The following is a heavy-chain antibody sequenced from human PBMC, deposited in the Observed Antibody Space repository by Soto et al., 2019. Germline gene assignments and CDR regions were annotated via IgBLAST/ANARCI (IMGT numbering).Heavy chain of an antibody. CDR3: ARGPRYCSSTSCFSGVTWFDP. J-gene: IGHJ5*02. V-gene: IGHV1-18*04. D-gene: IGHD2-2*01. Sequence: QVQLVQSGAEVKKPGASVKVSCKSSGYIFTSYGISWVRQAPGQGLEWMGWISSYNGNTNYAQKVQDRVNMTTDTSTTATYMELRSLTSDDTAVYYCARGPRYCSSTSCFSGVTWFDPWGQGTLVTVSS. CDR1: GYIFTSYG. CDR2: ISSYNGNT.